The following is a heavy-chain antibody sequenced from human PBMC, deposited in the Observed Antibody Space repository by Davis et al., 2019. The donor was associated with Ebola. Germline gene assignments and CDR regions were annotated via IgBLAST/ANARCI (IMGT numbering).Heavy chain of an antibody. V-gene: IGHV4-59*01. Sequence: MPGGSLRLSCSVSGGSFNNYYWNWIRQSPGKGLEWIGNIYHSGSTSYNPSLKSRVTISVDTSKNQFSLKLSSVTAADTAVYYCARSHPCSGSSCYSYYFDYWGQGTLVTVSS. CDR3: ARSHPCSGSSCYSYYFDY. J-gene: IGHJ4*02. CDR1: GGSFNNYY. CDR2: IYHSGST. D-gene: IGHD2-15*01.